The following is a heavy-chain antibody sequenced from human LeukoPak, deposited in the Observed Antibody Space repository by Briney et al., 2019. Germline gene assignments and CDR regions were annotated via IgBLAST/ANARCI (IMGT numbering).Heavy chain of an antibody. J-gene: IGHJ5*02. CDR2: IYPGDSDT. CDR3: ARHVEATLQHCRGGSCNAQWFDP. Sequence: PGESLKISCQGSGYSFTSYWIGGVRQMPGKGLEWMGIIYPGDSDTRYSPSFEGQVTISADKSINTAYLQWSSLKAADSAIYYCARHVEATLQHCRGGSCNAQWFDPWGQGTLVTVSS. D-gene: IGHD2-15*01. CDR1: GYSFTSYW. V-gene: IGHV5-51*01.